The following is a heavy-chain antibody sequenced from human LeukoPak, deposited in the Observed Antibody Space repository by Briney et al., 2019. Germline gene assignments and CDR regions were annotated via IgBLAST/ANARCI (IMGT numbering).Heavy chain of an antibody. CDR1: GGSFSGYY. CDR3: ARGRGGYNSFDY. CDR2: INHSGST. J-gene: IGHJ4*02. Sequence: SETLSLTCAVYGGSFSGYYWSWIRQPPGKGLEWIGEINHSGSTNYNPSLKSRVTISVDTSKNQFSLKLSSVTAADTAAYYCARGRGGYNSFDYWGQGTLVTVSS. D-gene: IGHD5-24*01. V-gene: IGHV4-34*01.